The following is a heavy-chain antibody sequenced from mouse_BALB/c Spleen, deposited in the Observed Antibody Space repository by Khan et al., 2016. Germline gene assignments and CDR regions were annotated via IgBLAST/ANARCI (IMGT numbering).Heavy chain of an antibody. CDR3: ARAGYYGYLAY. CDR1: GFAFSRYW. CDR2: INPDSSTI. D-gene: IGHD1-1*01. J-gene: IGHJ3*01. Sequence: EVKLLESGGGLVQPGGSLKLSCAASGFAFSRYWMSWVRQAPGKGLEWIGEINPDSSTINYTPSLKDKFIISRDNANNTLYLQMSTVRSEDTALYYCARAGYYGYLAYWGQGTLVTVSA. V-gene: IGHV4-1*02.